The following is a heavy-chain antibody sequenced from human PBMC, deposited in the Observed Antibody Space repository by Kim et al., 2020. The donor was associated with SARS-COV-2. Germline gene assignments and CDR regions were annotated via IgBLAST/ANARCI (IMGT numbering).Heavy chain of an antibody. J-gene: IGHJ4*02. CDR2: INSVGSSA. CDR3: ARGGSDWGFDY. Sequence: GGSLRLSCAASGFTFSHNWTHWVSQAPGKGLLWVSRINSVGSSADHADSVKGRFTISRDNAKSTLYLQMNSLRDDDTAVYFSARGGSDWGFDYWGLGTLVTVTS. CDR1: GFTFSHNW. D-gene: IGHD6-19*01. V-gene: IGHV3-74*01.